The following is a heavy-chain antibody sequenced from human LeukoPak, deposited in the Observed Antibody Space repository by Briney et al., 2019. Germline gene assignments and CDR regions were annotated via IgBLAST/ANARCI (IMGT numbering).Heavy chain of an antibody. CDR3: AKGTEYSSSWYKEALDY. V-gene: IGHV3-33*06. J-gene: IGHJ4*02. CDR1: GFTFSSYG. Sequence: GGSLRLSCAASGFTFSSYGMHWVRQAPGKGLEWVAVIWYDGSNKYYADSVKGRFTISRDNSQNTLYLQMNSLRAKDAAVYYCAKGTEYSSSWYKEALDYWGQGALVTVSS. D-gene: IGHD6-13*01. CDR2: IWYDGSNK.